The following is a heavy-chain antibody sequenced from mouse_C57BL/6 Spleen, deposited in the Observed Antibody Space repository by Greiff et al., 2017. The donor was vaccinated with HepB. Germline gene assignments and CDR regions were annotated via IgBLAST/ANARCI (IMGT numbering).Heavy chain of an antibody. J-gene: IGHJ2*01. CDR2: IDPSDSYT. CDR1: GYTFTSYW. V-gene: IGHV1-69*01. Sequence: QVQLQQPGAELVMPGASVKLSCKASGYTFTSYWMHWVKQRPGQGLEWIGEIDPSDSYTNYNQKFKGKSTLTVDKSSSAAYMQLSSLTSEDSAVYYCARLHLLLFDYWGQGTTLTVSS. CDR3: ARLHLLLFDY. D-gene: IGHD1-1*01.